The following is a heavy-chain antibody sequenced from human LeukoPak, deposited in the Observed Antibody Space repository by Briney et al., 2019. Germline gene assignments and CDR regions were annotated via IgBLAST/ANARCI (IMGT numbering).Heavy chain of an antibody. V-gene: IGHV3-48*01. CDR3: ARGMAAAAEGSYYYMDV. CDR2: ITSDSTTM. Sequence: GGSLRLSCAASGFTFSSYSMNWVRQAPGQGLEWVSYITSDSTTMFYADSVKGRFTASRDNAENSMYLQMNSLRAEDTAVYYCARGMAAAAEGSYYYMDVWGKGTTVTVSS. CDR1: GFTFSSYS. J-gene: IGHJ6*03. D-gene: IGHD6-13*01.